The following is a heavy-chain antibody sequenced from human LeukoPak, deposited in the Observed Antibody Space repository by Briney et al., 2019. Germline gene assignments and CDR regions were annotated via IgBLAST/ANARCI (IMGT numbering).Heavy chain of an antibody. J-gene: IGHJ2*01. CDR3: ARAAYSSTWYSRYFDL. CDR1: GFTFSSYD. Sequence: GGSLRLSCAASGFTFSSYDIHWVRQATGKGLEWVSGVGTAGEIYYPGSVKGRFTISRENAKNSLYLQMNSLRAGDTAVYYCARAAYSSTWYSRYFDLWGRGTLVTVSS. V-gene: IGHV3-13*01. CDR2: VGTAGEI. D-gene: IGHD6-13*01.